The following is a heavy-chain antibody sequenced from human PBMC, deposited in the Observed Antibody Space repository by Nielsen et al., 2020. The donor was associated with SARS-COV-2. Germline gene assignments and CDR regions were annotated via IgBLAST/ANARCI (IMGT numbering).Heavy chain of an antibody. CDR3: AKDIEQWLLVDGYRRFDP. J-gene: IGHJ5*02. D-gene: IGHD6-19*01. CDR2: SGSI. V-gene: IGHV3-9*01. CDR1: GFTFDDYA. Sequence: GGSLRLSCAASGFTFDDYAMHWVRQAPGKGLEWVSGSGSIGYADSVKGRFTISRDNAKNSLYLQMNSLRAEDTALYYCAKDIEQWLLVDGYRRFDPWGQGTLVTVSS.